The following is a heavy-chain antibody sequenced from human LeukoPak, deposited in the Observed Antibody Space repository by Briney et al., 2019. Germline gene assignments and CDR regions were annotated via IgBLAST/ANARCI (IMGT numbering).Heavy chain of an antibody. V-gene: IGHV3-66*01. J-gene: IGHJ6*02. Sequence: PGGSLRLSCAASGFTVSSKYMSWVRQAPGKGLEWVSTIYASGTTYYADSVKDRFTISRDISKNILYLRLNSLRADGTAVYFCASSPGGRVSYGLDVWGQGTTVTVSS. CDR3: ASSPGGRVSYGLDV. D-gene: IGHD3-16*01. CDR2: IYASGTT. CDR1: GFTVSSKY.